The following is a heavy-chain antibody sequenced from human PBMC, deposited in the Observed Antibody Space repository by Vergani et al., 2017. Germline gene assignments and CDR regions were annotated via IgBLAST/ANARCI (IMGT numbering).Heavy chain of an antibody. CDR1: GGSISSHY. V-gene: IGHV4-59*11. Sequence: QVQLQESGPGLVKPSETLSLTCTVSGGSISSHYWSWIRQPPGKGLEWIGYIYYSGSTNYNPSLKSRVTISVDTSKNQFSLKLSSVTAADTAVYYCARGGRFLEWLPHDYWGQGTLVTVSS. J-gene: IGHJ4*02. D-gene: IGHD3-3*01. CDR2: IYYSGST. CDR3: ARGGRFLEWLPHDY.